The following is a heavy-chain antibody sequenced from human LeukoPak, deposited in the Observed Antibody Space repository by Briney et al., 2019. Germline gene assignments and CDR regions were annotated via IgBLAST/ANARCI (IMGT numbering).Heavy chain of an antibody. Sequence: ASVKVSCKASGYTFTSYAMHWVRQAPGQRLEWMGWINAGNGNTKYSQKFQGRVTITRDTSASTAYMELSSLRSEDTAVYYCARVYDILPRGAFDIWGQGTMVTVSS. CDR1: GYTFTSYA. CDR2: INAGNGNT. V-gene: IGHV1-3*01. J-gene: IGHJ3*02. D-gene: IGHD3-9*01. CDR3: ARVYDILPRGAFDI.